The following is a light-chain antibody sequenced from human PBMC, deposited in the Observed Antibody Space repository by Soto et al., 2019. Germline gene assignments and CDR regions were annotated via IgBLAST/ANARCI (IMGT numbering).Light chain of an antibody. CDR3: QQRSSWPGT. V-gene: IGKV3-11*01. Sequence: EIVLTQSPATLSLSLGERATLSCRASQSVSSYLAWFQQKPSQAPRLLIYDASNRATGVPARFSGSGSGTDFTLTISSLEPEDFAVYYCQQRSSWPGTFGQGTRLEIK. CDR1: QSVSSY. CDR2: DAS. J-gene: IGKJ5*01.